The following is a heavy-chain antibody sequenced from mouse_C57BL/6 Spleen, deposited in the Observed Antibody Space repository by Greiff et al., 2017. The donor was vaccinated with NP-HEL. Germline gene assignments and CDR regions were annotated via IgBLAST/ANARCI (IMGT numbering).Heavy chain of an antibody. CDR1: GYTFTSYW. V-gene: IGHV1-69*01. CDR3: ASGYYGSSGYFDV. J-gene: IGHJ1*03. CDR2: IDPSDSYT. Sequence: QVQLQQPGAELVMPGASVKLSCKASGYTFTSYWMHWVKQRPGQGLEWIGEIDPSDSYTNYNQKFKGKSTLTVDKSSSTAYMQLSSLTSEDSAVYYCASGYYGSSGYFDVWGTGTTVTVSS. D-gene: IGHD1-1*01.